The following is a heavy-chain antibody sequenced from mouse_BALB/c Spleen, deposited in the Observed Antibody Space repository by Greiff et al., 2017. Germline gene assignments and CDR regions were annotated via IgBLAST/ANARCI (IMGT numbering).Heavy chain of an antibody. D-gene: IGHD2-1*01. Sequence: EVQVVESGGGLVQPGGSRKLSCAASGFTFSSFGMHWVRQAPEKGLEWVAYISSGSSTIYYADTVKGRFTISRDNPKNTLFLQMTSLRSEDTAMYYCARGEKIYYRDYYAMDYWGQGTSVTVSS. V-gene: IGHV5-17*02. J-gene: IGHJ4*01. CDR3: ARGEKIYYRDYYAMDY. CDR2: ISSGSSTI. CDR1: GFTFSSFG.